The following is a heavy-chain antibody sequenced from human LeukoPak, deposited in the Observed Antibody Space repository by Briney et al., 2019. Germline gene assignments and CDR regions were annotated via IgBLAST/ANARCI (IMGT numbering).Heavy chain of an antibody. CDR2: IYSGGST. CDR3: ARDTGGYSSSWHSYFDY. Sequence: PGGSLRLSCAASGFTVSSNYMSWVRQAPGKGLEWVSVIYSGGSTYYADSVKGRFTISRDNPKNTLYLQMNSLRAEDTAVYYCARDTGGYSSSWHSYFDYWGQGTLVTVSS. V-gene: IGHV3-66*02. D-gene: IGHD6-13*01. J-gene: IGHJ4*02. CDR1: GFTVSSNY.